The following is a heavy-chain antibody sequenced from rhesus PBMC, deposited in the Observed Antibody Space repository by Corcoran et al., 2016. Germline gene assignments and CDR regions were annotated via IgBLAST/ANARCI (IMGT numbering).Heavy chain of an antibody. CDR2: TYYRSKWYN. CDR3: ARDVAAAGPFDY. D-gene: IGHD6-25*01. Sequence: QVQLQESGPGLVKPSQTLSLTCAISGDSVSSNSATWNWIRQSPSRGLEWLGRTYYRSKWYNEYAQYGQNRISINPDTSKNQFALQLNSVTHEDMAVYYCARDVAAAGPFDYWGQGVLVTVSS. J-gene: IGHJ4*01. V-gene: IGHV6-1*01. CDR1: GDSVSSNSAT.